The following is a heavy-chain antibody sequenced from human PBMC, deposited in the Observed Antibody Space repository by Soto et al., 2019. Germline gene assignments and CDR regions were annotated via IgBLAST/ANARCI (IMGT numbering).Heavy chain of an antibody. Sequence: QVQLQESGPGLVKPSQTLSLTCTVSGGSISSGGYYWSWIRQHPGNGLEWIGYIYYSGSTYYNPSREGPVTIPVDTSKNQFSLKLSSVTAADTAVYYRARSPEATVPAFDYWGQGTLVTVSS. CDR1: GGSISSGGYY. V-gene: IGHV4-31*01. J-gene: IGHJ4*02. D-gene: IGHD4-17*01. CDR2: IYYSGST. CDR3: ARSPEATVPAFDY.